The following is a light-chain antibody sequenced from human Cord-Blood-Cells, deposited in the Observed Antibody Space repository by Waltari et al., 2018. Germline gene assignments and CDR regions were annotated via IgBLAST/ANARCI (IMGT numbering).Light chain of an antibody. CDR3: QQSYSTPYS. Sequence: DIQMTQSPSSLSASVGDRVTITCRGSQSISSYVNWYQQKPGKAPKLLIYAASSLQSGVPSRFSGSVSGTDVTLTISSLQPEDFATYYCQQSYSTPYSFGQGTKLEIK. V-gene: IGKV1-39*01. CDR1: QSISSY. J-gene: IGKJ2*03. CDR2: AAS.